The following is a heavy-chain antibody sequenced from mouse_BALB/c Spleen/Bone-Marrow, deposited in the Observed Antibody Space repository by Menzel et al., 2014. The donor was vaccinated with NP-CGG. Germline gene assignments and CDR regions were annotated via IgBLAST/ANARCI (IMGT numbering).Heavy chain of an antibody. CDR1: GFTFSSYG. V-gene: IGHV5-6*01. J-gene: IGHJ2*01. CDR2: ISSGGSYT. D-gene: IGHD1-1*01. Sequence: EVQLVESGGDLVKPGGSLKLSCAASGFTFSSYGMSWVRQTPDKGLEWVATISSGGSYTYYPDSVKGRFTISRDNAKNTLYLQMSSLKSEDTAMYYCARPTTVVATGGSFDYWGQGTTLTVSS. CDR3: ARPTTVVATGGSFDY.